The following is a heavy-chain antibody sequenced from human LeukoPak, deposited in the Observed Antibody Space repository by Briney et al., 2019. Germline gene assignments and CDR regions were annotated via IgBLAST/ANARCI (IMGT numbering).Heavy chain of an antibody. CDR2: MNPNSGNT. D-gene: IGHD3-16*01. J-gene: IGHJ3*02. V-gene: IGHV1-8*03. Sequence: GASVKVSCKASGYTFTSYDINWVRQATGQGLERMGWMNPNSGNTGYAQKFQGRVTITRNTSISTAYMELSSLRSEDTAVYYCAKDIMITFGGVFRGLPGDGDDAFDIWGQGTMVTVSS. CDR3: AKDIMITFGGVFRGLPGDGDDAFDI. CDR1: GYTFTSYD.